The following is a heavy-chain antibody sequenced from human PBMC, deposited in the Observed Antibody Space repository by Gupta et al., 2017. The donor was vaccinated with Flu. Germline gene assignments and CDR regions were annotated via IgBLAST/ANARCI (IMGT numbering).Heavy chain of an antibody. CDR2: INPNSGGT. CDR3: ARGTGDIDY. J-gene: IGHJ4*02. V-gene: IGHV1-2*06. D-gene: IGHD7-27*01. Sequence: MHWVRQAPGQGLEWMGRINPNSGGTNYAQKFQGRVTMTRDTSISTAYMELSRLRSDDTAVYYCARGTGDIDYWGQGTLVTVSS.